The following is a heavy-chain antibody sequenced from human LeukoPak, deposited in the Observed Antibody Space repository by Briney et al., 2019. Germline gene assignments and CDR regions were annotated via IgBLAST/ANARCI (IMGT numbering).Heavy chain of an antibody. J-gene: IGHJ6*03. CDR3: ARVYGSSWDYYYYMDV. D-gene: IGHD6-13*01. V-gene: IGHV3-20*04. CDR2: INWNGGST. Sequence: SGGSLRLSCAASGFTFDDYGMSWVRQAPGKGLEWVSGINWNGGSTGYADSVKGRFTISRDNAKNSLYLQMNSLRAEDTALYYCARVYGSSWDYYYYMDVWGKGTTVTVSS. CDR1: GFTFDDYG.